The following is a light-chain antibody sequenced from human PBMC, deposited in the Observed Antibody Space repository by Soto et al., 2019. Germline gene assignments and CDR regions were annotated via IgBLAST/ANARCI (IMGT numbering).Light chain of an antibody. J-gene: IGLJ1*01. CDR1: SSDVGSYNL. CDR3: CSYAGGGTYV. V-gene: IGLV2-23*02. CDR2: EVS. Sequence: QSALTQPASVSGSPGQSITISCTGTSSDVGSYNLVSWYQHHPGKAPKLMIYEVSKRPSGVSNRFSGSKSGNTASLTISGLQAEDEADYYCCSYAGGGTYVFGTGTKVTVL.